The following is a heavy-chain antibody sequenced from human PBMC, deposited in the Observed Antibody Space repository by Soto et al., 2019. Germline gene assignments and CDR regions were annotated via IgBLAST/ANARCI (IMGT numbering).Heavy chain of an antibody. J-gene: IGHJ6*02. Sequence: LGESLKISCKGSGYSFTSYWIGWVRQMPGKGLEWMGIIYPGDSDTRYSPSFQGQVTISADKSISTAYLQWSSLKASDTAMYYCARILLSPGYYYYGMDVWGQGTGVTV. CDR1: GYSFTSYW. V-gene: IGHV5-51*01. D-gene: IGHD2-15*01. CDR3: ARILLSPGYYYYGMDV. CDR2: IYPGDSDT.